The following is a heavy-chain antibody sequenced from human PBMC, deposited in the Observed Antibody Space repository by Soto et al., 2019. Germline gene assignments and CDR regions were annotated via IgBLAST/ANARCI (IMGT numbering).Heavy chain of an antibody. J-gene: IGHJ4*01. CDR1: GYSFTSYW. V-gene: IGHV5-51*01. CDR2: IYPGDSDT. D-gene: IGHD3-22*01. Sequence: GESLKISCKGSGYSFTSYWIGWVRQMPGKGLEWMGIIYPGDSDTRYSPSFQGQVTISADKSISTAYLQWSSLKASDNDMYDCERIYGVNSYDTKGHFDHWGHGTLLTVSS. CDR3: ERIYGVNSYDTKGHFDH.